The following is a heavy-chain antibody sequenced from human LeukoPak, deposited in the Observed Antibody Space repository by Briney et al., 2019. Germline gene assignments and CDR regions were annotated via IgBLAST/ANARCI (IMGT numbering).Heavy chain of an antibody. D-gene: IGHD2-15*01. CDR1: GFTFSDYY. J-gene: IGHJ4*02. Sequence: GGCLRLSCAASGFTFSDYYMSWIRQAPGKGLEWVSYISSSGSTIYYADSVKGRFTISRDNAKNSLYLQMNSLRAEDTAVYYCATLNIASPFDSWGQGTLVTVSS. V-gene: IGHV3-11*04. CDR3: ATLNIASPFDS. CDR2: ISSSGSTI.